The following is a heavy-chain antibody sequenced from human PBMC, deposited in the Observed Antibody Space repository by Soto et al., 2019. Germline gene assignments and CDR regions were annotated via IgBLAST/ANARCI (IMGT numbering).Heavy chain of an antibody. CDR3: ARYVRRSDYYYYGMDV. D-gene: IGHD3-16*01. CDR2: IYPGDSDT. V-gene: IGHV5-51*01. CDR1: GYSFTSYW. Sequence: GESLKISCKGSGYSFTSYWIGWVRQMPGKGLEWMGIIYPGDSDTRYSPSFQGQVTISADKSISTAYLQWSSLKASDTAMYYCARYVRRSDYYYYGMDVWGQGTMVTVSS. J-gene: IGHJ6*02.